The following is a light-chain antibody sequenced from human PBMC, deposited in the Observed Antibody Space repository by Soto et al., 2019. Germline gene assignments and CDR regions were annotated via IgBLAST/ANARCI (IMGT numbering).Light chain of an antibody. V-gene: IGKV3-15*01. Sequence: EIVITQSPATLPVSPGEVATLSFRASQGIGSTLAWSQQKPGQTPRLLIYGASTRATGVPARFSGSGSGTDFTLTINSLQSEDFAVYYCQHYANWPLTFGGGTKVDIK. J-gene: IGKJ4*01. CDR1: QGIGST. CDR2: GAS. CDR3: QHYANWPLT.